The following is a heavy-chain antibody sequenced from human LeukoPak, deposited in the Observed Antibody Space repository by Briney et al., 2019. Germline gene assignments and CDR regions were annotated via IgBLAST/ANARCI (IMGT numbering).Heavy chain of an antibody. CDR3: ARRRIAVAAGGPFDY. CDR2: ISSSSSYI. V-gene: IGHV3-21*01. CDR1: GFTFSSYS. D-gene: IGHD6-19*01. J-gene: IGHJ4*02. Sequence: AGGSLRLSCAASGFTFSSYSMNWVRQAPGKGLEWVSSISSSSSYIYYADSVKGRFTISRDNAKNSLYLQMSSLRAEDTAVYYCARRRIAVAAGGPFDYWGQGTLVTVSS.